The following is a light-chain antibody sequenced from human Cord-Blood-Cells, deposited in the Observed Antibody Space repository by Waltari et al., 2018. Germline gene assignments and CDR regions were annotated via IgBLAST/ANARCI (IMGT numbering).Light chain of an antibody. CDR3: QQYYSTPYT. CDR2: WAS. V-gene: IGKV4-1*01. CDR1: QSVLYSSNNKNY. J-gene: IGKJ2*01. Sequence: DIVMTKSPASLAVSLGDRATINCKSSQSVLYSSNNKNYLAWYQQKPGQPPKLLIYWASTRESGVPDRFSGSGSGTDFTLTSSSLQAEDVAVYYCQQYYSTPYTFGQGTKLEIK.